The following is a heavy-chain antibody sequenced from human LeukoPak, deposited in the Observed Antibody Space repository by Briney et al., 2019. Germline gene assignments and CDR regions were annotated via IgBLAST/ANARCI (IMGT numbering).Heavy chain of an antibody. CDR2: IYYSGST. J-gene: IGHJ6*03. Sequence: PSETLSLTCTVSGGSISSGGYYWRWIRQHPGKGLEWIGYIYYSGSTYYNPSLKSRVTISVDTSKNQFSLKLSSVTAADTAVYYCARRGLPYMDVWGKGTTVTVSS. CDR1: GGSISSGGYY. D-gene: IGHD3-10*01. V-gene: IGHV4-31*03. CDR3: ARRGLPYMDV.